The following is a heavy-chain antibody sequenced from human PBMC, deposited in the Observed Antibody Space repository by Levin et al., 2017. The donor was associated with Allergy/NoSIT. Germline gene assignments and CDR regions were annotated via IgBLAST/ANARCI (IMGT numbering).Heavy chain of an antibody. D-gene: IGHD1-26*01. J-gene: IGHJ4*02. CDR1: GFTFSNAW. V-gene: IGHV3-15*01. CDR3: TTDAGWELYSIDY. CDR2: IKSKTDGGTT. Sequence: PGGSLRLSCAASGFTFSNAWMSWVRQAPGKGLEWVGRIKSKTDGGTTDYAAPVKGRFTISRDDSKNTLYLQMNSLKTEDTAVYYCTTDAGWELYSIDYWGQGTLVTVSS.